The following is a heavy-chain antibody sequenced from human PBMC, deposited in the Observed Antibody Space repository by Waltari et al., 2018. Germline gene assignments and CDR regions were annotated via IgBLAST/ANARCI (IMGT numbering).Heavy chain of an antibody. CDR2: INPNSGGT. CDR1: GTTFTGYS. V-gene: IGHV1-2*02. CDR3: ARAGWYDDGDFDY. Sequence: QVQLVPSGAEVKTPGASVKVSCRASGTTFTGYSMHRVRPAPGQGLEWMGWINPNSGGTNYAKKFQGRVTMTRDTSTSTAYMELGRLRSDDTAVYYCARAGWYDDGDFDYWGQGTLVTVSS. D-gene: IGHD6-19*01. J-gene: IGHJ4*02.